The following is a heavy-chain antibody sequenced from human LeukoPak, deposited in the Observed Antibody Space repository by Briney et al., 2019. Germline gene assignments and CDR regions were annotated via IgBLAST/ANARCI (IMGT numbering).Heavy chain of an antibody. CDR3: AKGEIGLTPVSRAFDI. CDR2: ISYGGSNK. J-gene: IGHJ3*02. Sequence: QGGGSLRLSCAASGFTFSSYGMHWVRQAPGKGLEWVAVISYGGSNKYYADSVKGRFTISRDNSKNTLYLQMNSLRAEDTAVYYCAKGEIGLTPVSRAFDIWGQGTMVTVSS. CDR1: GFTFSSYG. V-gene: IGHV3-30*18. D-gene: IGHD2-21*01.